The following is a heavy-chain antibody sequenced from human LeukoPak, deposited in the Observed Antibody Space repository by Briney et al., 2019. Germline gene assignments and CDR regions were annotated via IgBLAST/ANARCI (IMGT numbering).Heavy chain of an antibody. D-gene: IGHD3-10*01. J-gene: IGHJ6*02. CDR2: IWYDGSNK. CDR3: ARSTMVRGVPDYYGMDV. CDR1: GFTFSSYG. Sequence: GGSLRLSCAASGFTFSSYGMHWVRQAPGKGLEWVAVIWYDGSNKYYADSVKGRFTISRDNSKNTLYLQMNSLRAEDTAVYYCARSTMVRGVPDYYGMDVWGQGTTVTVSS. V-gene: IGHV3-33*01.